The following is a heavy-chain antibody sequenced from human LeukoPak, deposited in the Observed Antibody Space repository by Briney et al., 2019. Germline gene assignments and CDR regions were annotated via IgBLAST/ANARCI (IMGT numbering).Heavy chain of an antibody. J-gene: IGHJ4*02. D-gene: IGHD3-10*01. CDR2: ISSIGDNT. Sequence: PGRSLRLSCSASGFTFSGYAMHSVRQAPGKGLEYVSAISSIGDNTYYAESVKGRFTISRDNSKNTLYLQMSSLRPEDAAVYYCVKIPGSYSIDYWGQGTLVTVSS. CDR3: VKIPGSYSIDY. V-gene: IGHV3-64D*06. CDR1: GFTFSGYA.